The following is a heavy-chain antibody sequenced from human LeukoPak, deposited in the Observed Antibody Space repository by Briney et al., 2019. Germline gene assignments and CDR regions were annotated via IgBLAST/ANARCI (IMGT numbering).Heavy chain of an antibody. D-gene: IGHD3-10*01. Sequence: PGGSLRLSCAASGFVFSSYGMRWVRQAPGKGLEWVAFIQYDGSDKYYVDSVKGRFTISRDNSKNTLYLQMISLRAEDTAVYYCAKGFGELNIWGQGTMVTVSS. J-gene: IGHJ3*02. CDR1: GFVFSSYG. CDR2: IQYDGSDK. CDR3: AKGFGELNI. V-gene: IGHV3-30*02.